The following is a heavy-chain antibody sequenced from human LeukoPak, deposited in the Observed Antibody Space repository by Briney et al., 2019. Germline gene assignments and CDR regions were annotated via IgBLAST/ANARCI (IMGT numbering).Heavy chain of an antibody. Sequence: SETLSLTCTVSGYSINSAYYWGWIRQPPGKGLEWIGTMYHSGITYHNLSLKSRVTISVDTSKNQFSLKLNSVTAADTAVYYCARLTPGKNWFDPWGHGTLVTVS. D-gene: IGHD3-10*01. V-gene: IGHV4-38-2*02. CDR1: GYSINSAYY. CDR3: ARLTPGKNWFDP. CDR2: MYHSGIT. J-gene: IGHJ5*02.